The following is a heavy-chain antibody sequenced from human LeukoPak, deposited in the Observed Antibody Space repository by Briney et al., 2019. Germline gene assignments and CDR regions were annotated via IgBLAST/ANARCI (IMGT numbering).Heavy chain of an antibody. V-gene: IGHV1-18*01. CDR1: GYTFTSYG. D-gene: IGHD6-19*01. J-gene: IGHJ6*03. Sequence: GASVKVSCKASGYTFTSYGISWVRQAPGQGPEWMGWISGYRGNTNYAEKVQGRVTMTTDTSTSTAYMELRSLRSDDTAAYYCARTHSSGWYSVGYYYMDVWGKGTTVIVSS. CDR3: ARTHSSGWYSVGYYYMDV. CDR2: ISGYRGNT.